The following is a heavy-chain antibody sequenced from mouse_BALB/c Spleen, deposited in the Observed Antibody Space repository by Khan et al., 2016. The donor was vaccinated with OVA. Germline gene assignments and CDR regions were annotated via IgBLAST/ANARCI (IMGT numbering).Heavy chain of an antibody. CDR3: ATRLFCYGSSGFAY. CDR2: ISYSGST. J-gene: IGHJ3*01. V-gene: IGHV3-2*02. Sequence: EVQLQESGPGLVKPSQSLSLTCTVTGFSITSDYAWNWIRQFPGNKLEWMGYISYSGSTAYNPSLTSRISITRDTSKNQFFLQLNSVTTEDTATYHCATRLFCYGSSGFAYWGQGTLVTVSA. D-gene: IGHD1-1*01. CDR1: GFSITSDYA.